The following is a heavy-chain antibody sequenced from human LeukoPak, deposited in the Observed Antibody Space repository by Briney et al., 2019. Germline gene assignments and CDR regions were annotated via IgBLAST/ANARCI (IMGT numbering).Heavy chain of an antibody. CDR3: ARVKGYYYDSSFQGFDY. Sequence: GGSLRLSCAASGFTFSSYWMSWVRQAPGKGLEWVANIKQDGSEKYYVDSVKGRFTISRDNAKNSLYLQMNSLRAEDTAVYYCARVKGYYYDSSFQGFDYWGQGTLVIVSS. CDR2: IKQDGSEK. J-gene: IGHJ4*02. CDR1: GFTFSSYW. D-gene: IGHD3-22*01. V-gene: IGHV3-7*01.